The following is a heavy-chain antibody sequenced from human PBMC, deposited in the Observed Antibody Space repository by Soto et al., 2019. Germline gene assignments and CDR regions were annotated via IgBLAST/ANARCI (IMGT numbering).Heavy chain of an antibody. CDR2: IYYRGNA. J-gene: IGHJ4*02. V-gene: IGHV4-39*01. Sequence: QLQLQESGPGLVKPSETLSLTCSVSDDSINSDKYYWGWIRQPPGKGLEWIGSIYYRGNAYFNPSLQTRVTISLDKSRSQFSLKLNSVTAAVSAVYFCARLEGLATISYYFDFWGPGALVTLSS. D-gene: IGHD3-9*01. CDR1: DDSINSDKYY. CDR3: ARLEGLATISYYFDF.